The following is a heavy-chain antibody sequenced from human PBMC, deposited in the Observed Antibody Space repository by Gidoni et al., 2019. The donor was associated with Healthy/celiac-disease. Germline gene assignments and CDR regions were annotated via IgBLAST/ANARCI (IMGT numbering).Heavy chain of an antibody. J-gene: IGHJ6*02. CDR2: IGTAVDT. CDR3: ARGGYSGYDFGVYYYYGMDV. CDR1: GFTFSSYD. D-gene: IGHD5-12*01. Sequence: EVQLVESGGGLVQHGGSRRLSCAASGFTFSSYDMHWVRQATGKGLEWGSAIGTAVDTYYPGSVKGRFTISRENAKNSLYLQMNSLRAGDTAVYYCARGGYSGYDFGVYYYYGMDVWGQGTTVTVSS. V-gene: IGHV3-13*01.